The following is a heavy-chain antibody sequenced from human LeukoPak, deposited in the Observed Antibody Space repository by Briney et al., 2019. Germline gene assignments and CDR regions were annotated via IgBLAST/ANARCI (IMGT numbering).Heavy chain of an antibody. D-gene: IGHD1-20*01. J-gene: IGHJ4*02. CDR1: GFTFSSSA. CDR2: ISNNGGYT. V-gene: IGHV3-23*01. Sequence: GGSLRLSCAASGFTFSSSAMSWVRQAPGKGLEWVSVISNNGGYTYYADSVQGRFTISRDNSKSTLCLQMNSLRAEDTAVYYCARRRYNWNAIDYWGQGTLVTVSS. CDR3: ARRRYNWNAIDY.